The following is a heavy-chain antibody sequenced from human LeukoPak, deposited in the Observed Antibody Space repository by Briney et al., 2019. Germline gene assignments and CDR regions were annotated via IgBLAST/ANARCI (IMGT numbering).Heavy chain of an antibody. D-gene: IGHD3-3*01. CDR3: AKDHTIFGVVTFSDY. V-gene: IGHV3-43D*04. J-gene: IGHJ4*02. CDR2: ISWDGGST. CDR1: GFTFDDYA. Sequence: GGSLRLSCAASGFTFDDYAMHWVRQAPGKGLEWVSLISWDGGSTYYADSVKGRFTISRDNSKNSLYLQMNSLRAEDTALYYCAKDHTIFGVVTFSDYWGQGTLVTVSS.